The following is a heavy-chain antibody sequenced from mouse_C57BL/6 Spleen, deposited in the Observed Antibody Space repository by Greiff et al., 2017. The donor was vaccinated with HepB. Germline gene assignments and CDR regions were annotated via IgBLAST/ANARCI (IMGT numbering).Heavy chain of an antibody. D-gene: IGHD1-1*01. Sequence: DVQLVESGGGLVQPGGSMKLSCVASGFTFSNYWMNWVRQSPEKGLEWVAQIRLKSDNYATHYAESVKGRFTISRDDSKSSVYLQMNNLRAEDTGSYYCTELRYWYFDVWGTGTTVTVSS. V-gene: IGHV6-3*01. CDR2: IRLKSDNYAT. CDR1: GFTFSNYW. CDR3: TELRYWYFDV. J-gene: IGHJ1*03.